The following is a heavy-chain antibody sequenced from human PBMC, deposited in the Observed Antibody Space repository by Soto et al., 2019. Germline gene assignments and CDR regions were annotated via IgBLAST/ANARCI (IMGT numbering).Heavy chain of an antibody. CDR1: GGSFSGYY. Sequence: PSVTLSLTCAVYGGSFSGYYWSWIRQPPGKWLEWIGEINHSGSTNYNPSLKSRVTISVDTSKNQFSLKLSSVTAADTAVYYCARVYGYSSSWSAHRSRGEFDPWGHGTLVTVS. CDR3: ARVYGYSSSWSAHRSRGEFDP. J-gene: IGHJ5*02. V-gene: IGHV4-34*01. D-gene: IGHD6-13*01. CDR2: INHSGST.